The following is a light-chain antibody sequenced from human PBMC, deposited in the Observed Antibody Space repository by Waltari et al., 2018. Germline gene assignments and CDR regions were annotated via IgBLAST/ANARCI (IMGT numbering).Light chain of an antibody. V-gene: IGLV8-61*01. CDR1: SCSLHRTSY. CDR2: KVS. Sequence: QTVVTQEPSLSVSPGGTVTLTCALSSCSLHRTSYATWYQQTPGQAPGPLVYKVSSGSYGVSDRFSGSVLVNKAALTSTGAQADDESDYDCSLYMGSGIWVFGGGTKLTVL. CDR3: SLYMGSGIWV. J-gene: IGLJ3*02.